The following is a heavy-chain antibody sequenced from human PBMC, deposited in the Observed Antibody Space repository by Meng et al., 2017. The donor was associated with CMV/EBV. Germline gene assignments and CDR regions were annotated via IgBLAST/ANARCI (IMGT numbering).Heavy chain of an antibody. Sequence: GESLKISCAASGFTFSSYSMNWVRQAPGKGLEWVSSISSSSSYIYYADSVKGRFTTSRDNAKNSLYLQMNSLRAEDTAVYYCARGGGVGSSSGFWGQGTLVTVSS. CDR1: GFTFSSYS. CDR3: ARGGGVGSSSGF. CDR2: ISSSSSYI. J-gene: IGHJ4*02. D-gene: IGHD6-6*01. V-gene: IGHV3-21*01.